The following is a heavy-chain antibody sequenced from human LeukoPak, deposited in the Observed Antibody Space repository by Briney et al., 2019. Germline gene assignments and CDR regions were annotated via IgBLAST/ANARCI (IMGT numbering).Heavy chain of an antibody. CDR3: ARDIGPIAVAGTGDY. CDR2: ISTSGSKI. D-gene: IGHD6-19*01. Sequence: GGSLRLSCAASGFTFSSYEMNWVRQAPGKGLEWVSYISTSGSKIFYADSVKGRFTISRDNAKNSLYLQMNSLRAEDTAVYYCARDIGPIAVAGTGDYWGQGTLVTVSS. CDR1: GFTFSSYE. V-gene: IGHV3-48*03. J-gene: IGHJ4*02.